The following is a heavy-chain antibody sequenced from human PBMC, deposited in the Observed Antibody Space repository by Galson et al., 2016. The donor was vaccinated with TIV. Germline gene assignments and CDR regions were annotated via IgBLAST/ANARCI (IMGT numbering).Heavy chain of an antibody. CDR3: AKAKSIFGVVPHRAFDV. D-gene: IGHD3-3*01. J-gene: IGHJ3*01. CDR1: GFSFGDYA. CDR2: INWNSGSV. V-gene: IGHV3-9*01. Sequence: SLRLSCAASGFSFGDYAMHWVRQAPGKGLEWVSGINWNSGSVDFADSVKGRFTISRDNAKNSLYLQTNSLRGEDTALYYCAKAKSIFGVVPHRAFDVWGQGTTVTVSS.